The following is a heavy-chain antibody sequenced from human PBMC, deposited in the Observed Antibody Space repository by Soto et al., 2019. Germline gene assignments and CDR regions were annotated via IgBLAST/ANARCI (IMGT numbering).Heavy chain of an antibody. CDR1: GGYISSSSYY. J-gene: IGHJ4*02. Sequence: QLQLQESGPGLVKPSETLSLTCTVSGGYISSSSYYWGWIRQPPGKGLEWIGSIYYSGRTYYNPSLKSRVSMPLYRSKNQSSGTLISVTAADTAVYYCARHMGEFDWLKYRGQGTLVVVSS. D-gene: IGHD3-9*01. CDR3: ARHMGEFDWLKY. CDR2: IYYSGRT. V-gene: IGHV4-39*01.